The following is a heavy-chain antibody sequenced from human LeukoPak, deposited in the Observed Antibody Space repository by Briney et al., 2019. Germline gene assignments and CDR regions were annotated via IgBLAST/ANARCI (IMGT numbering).Heavy chain of an antibody. V-gene: IGHV4-39*07. CDR2: VYYSGST. J-gene: IGHJ6*02. D-gene: IGHD1-26*01. Sequence: SETLSLTCIVSGGSISSSSYYWGWIRQPPGKGLEWIGSVYYSGSTYYNPSLKSRVTISVDTSKNQFSLKLSSVTAADTAVYYCARVSGATGYGMDVWGQGTTVTVSS. CDR1: GGSISSSSYY. CDR3: ARVSGATGYGMDV.